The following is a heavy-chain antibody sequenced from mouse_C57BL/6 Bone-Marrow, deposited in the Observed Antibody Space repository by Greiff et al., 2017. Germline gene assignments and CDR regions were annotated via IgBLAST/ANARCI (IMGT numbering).Heavy chain of an antibody. CDR3: ARPGYDWAMDY. J-gene: IGHJ4*01. CDR1: GFTFSDYG. V-gene: IGHV5-17*01. Sequence: DVMLVESGGGLVQPGGSLKLSCAASGFTFSDYGMHWVRQAPEKGLEWVAYISSGSSTIYYADTVKGRFTISRDNAKNTQFLQMTSLRSEDTAMYYCARPGYDWAMDYWGQGTSVTVSA. CDR2: ISSGSSTI. D-gene: IGHD3-1*01.